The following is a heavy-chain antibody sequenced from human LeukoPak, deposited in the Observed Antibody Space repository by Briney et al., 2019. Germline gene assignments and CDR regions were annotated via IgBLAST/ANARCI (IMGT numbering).Heavy chain of an antibody. CDR3: ARRSHNYDSSGPMWGPI. CDR1: GGSGGFFRSSSHY. V-gene: IGHV4-39*07. J-gene: IGHJ3*02. D-gene: IGHD3-22*01. CDR2: WYYGGNT. Sequence: SETLSLTCSVSGGSGGFFRSSSHYWVWIRQPPGKALEWIGSWYYGGNTPYNSSLKSRVTVSVDTSKNQFSLKLNSVTAADTAVYFCARRSHNYDSSGPMWGPIWGQGTVVTVSS.